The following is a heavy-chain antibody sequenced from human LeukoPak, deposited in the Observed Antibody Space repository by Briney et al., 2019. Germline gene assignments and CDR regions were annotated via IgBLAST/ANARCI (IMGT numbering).Heavy chain of an antibody. CDR1: GLTLSSHG. D-gene: IGHD3-10*01. J-gene: IGHJ5*01. CDR3: ARDRAVSWFDS. CDR2: ISLDGSKT. V-gene: IGHV3-33*05. Sequence: HPGGSLRLSCAASGLTLSSHGFHWVRQAPGKGLEWVTFISLDGSKTSYADSVKGRFTFSRDDSKNTLYLEMNSLRAEDTAVYYCARDRAVSWFDSWGLGTLVTVSS.